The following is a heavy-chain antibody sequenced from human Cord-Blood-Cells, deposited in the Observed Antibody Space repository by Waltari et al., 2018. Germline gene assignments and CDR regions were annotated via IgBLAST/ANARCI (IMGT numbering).Heavy chain of an antibody. J-gene: IGHJ5*02. CDR1: GGSISSSSYY. V-gene: IGHV4-39*01. D-gene: IGHD6-6*01. Sequence: QLQLQESGPGLVKPSETLSLTCTVSGGSISSSSYYWGWIRQPPGKGLEWIGSIYYSGSTYYDPSLKSRVTISVDTSKNQFSLKLSSVTAADTAVYYCARSKLVWFDPWGQGTLVTVSS. CDR3: ARSKLVWFDP. CDR2: IYYSGST.